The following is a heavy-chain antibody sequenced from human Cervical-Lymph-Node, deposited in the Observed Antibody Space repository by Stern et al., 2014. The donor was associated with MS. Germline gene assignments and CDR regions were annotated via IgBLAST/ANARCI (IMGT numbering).Heavy chain of an antibody. J-gene: IGHJ4*02. CDR2: IWYDGSKK. Sequence: VQLVESGGGAVHPGKSLRLSCAASRFDFHNYGIHWVRQAPGKGLEWVAVIWYDGSKKFYADFVEGRFTISRDNSKNTAFLQMNSLRAEDTAIYYCTAVNYDILTGYYSDYWGQGTLVTVSS. CDR3: TAVNYDILTGYYSDY. D-gene: IGHD3-9*01. CDR1: RFDFHNYG. V-gene: IGHV3-33*01.